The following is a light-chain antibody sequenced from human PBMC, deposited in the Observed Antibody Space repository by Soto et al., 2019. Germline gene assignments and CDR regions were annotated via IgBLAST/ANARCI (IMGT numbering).Light chain of an antibody. CDR1: TSNIGINT. J-gene: IGLJ2*01. CDR3: AAWDDSLNGVV. CDR2: AND. V-gene: IGLV1-44*01. Sequence: QSILTQSPSASATPGLGITIPCSGSTSNIGINTVNWYQHLPGTAPKLLIYANDQRPSGVPDRFSGSKSGTSASLVISGLQSEDEGNYYCAAWDDSLNGVVFGGGTKLTVL.